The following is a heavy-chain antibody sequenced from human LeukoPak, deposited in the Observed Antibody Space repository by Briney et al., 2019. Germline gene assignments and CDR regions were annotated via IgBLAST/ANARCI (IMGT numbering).Heavy chain of an antibody. CDR1: GYTFTGYY. V-gene: IGHV1-2*02. D-gene: IGHD3-22*01. CDR2: INPNSGGT. CDR3: ARAYYDSSGYYSGGDY. J-gene: IGHJ4*02. Sequence: ASVKVSCKASGYTFTGYYMHWVRQAPGQGLEWMGWINPNSGGTNYAQKFQGRVTMTRDTSISTAYMELSRLRSDDTAVYYCARAYYDSSGYYSGGDYWGQGTPVTVSS.